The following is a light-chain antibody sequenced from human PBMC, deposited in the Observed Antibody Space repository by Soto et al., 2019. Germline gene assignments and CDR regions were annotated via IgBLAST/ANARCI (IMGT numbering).Light chain of an antibody. J-gene: IGLJ1*01. V-gene: IGLV2-14*01. CDR1: SSDVGAYNY. CDR3: NSYTGSSTRFV. CDR2: EVS. Sequence: QSVLTQPASVSGSPGQSVTISCTGTSSDVGAYNYVSWYQQHPGKAPKLMIYEVSNRPSGVSNRFSGSKSGNTASLTISGLQAEDEADYYCNSYTGSSTRFVFGTGTTVTVL.